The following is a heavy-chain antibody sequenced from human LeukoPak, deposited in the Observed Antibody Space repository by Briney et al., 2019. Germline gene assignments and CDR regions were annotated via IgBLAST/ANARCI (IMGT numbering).Heavy chain of an antibody. CDR3: ARHNYCSSTSCFHMDV. V-gene: IGHV4-38-2*01. Sequence: SETLSLTCAVSGYSISSGYYWGWIRQPPGKGLEWIGSIYHSGSTYYNPSLKSRVTISVDTSKNQFSLKLSSVTAADTAVYYCARHNYCSSTSCFHMDVWGKGTTDTVSS. J-gene: IGHJ6*03. CDR1: GYSISSGYY. D-gene: IGHD2-2*01. CDR2: IYHSGST.